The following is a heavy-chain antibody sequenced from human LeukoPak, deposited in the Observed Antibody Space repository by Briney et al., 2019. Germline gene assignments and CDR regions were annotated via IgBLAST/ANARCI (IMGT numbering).Heavy chain of an antibody. CDR2: ISYDGSNK. CDR3: ARGPGGDYDGYYGMDV. Sequence: GGSLRLSCAASGFTFNIYVMNWVRQAPGKGLEWVAVISYDGSNKYYADSVKGRFTISRDNSKNTLYLQMNSLRAEDTAVYYCARGPGGDYDGYYGMDVWGQGTTVTVSS. V-gene: IGHV3-30-3*01. CDR1: GFTFNIYV. D-gene: IGHD4-17*01. J-gene: IGHJ6*02.